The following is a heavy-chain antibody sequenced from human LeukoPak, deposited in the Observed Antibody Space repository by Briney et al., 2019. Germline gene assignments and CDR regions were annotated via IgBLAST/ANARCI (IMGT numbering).Heavy chain of an antibody. CDR2: IDIGGGST. V-gene: IGHV3-23*01. Sequence: GGSLRLSCAASGFTFSSYAMSWVRQAPRKGLEWVSGIDIGGGSTYYGDSVKGRFSISRDNSKNTLYLQMNSLRAEDTAVYYCAKAGFIAAAGFLDYWGQGTLVTVSS. CDR1: GFTFSSYA. CDR3: AKAGFIAAAGFLDY. J-gene: IGHJ4*02. D-gene: IGHD6-13*01.